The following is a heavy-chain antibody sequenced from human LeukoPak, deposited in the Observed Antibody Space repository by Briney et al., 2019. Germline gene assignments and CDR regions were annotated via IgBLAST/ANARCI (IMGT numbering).Heavy chain of an antibody. CDR2: IYYSGST. V-gene: IGHV4-61*08. J-gene: IGHJ5*02. D-gene: IGHD4-17*01. Sequence: SETLSLTCTVSGGSISSGDYYWSWIRQPPGKGLEWIGYIYYSGSTNHNPSLKSRVTISVDTSKNQFSLKLSSVTAADTAVYYCARHGTEDYGDNWFDPWGQGTLVTVSS. CDR3: ARHGTEDYGDNWFDP. CDR1: GGSISSGDYY.